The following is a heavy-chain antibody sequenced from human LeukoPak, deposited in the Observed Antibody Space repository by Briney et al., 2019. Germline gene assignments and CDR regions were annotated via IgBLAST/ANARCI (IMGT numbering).Heavy chain of an antibody. CDR1: GFSFSSYA. CDR2: ISGSGGST. D-gene: IGHD2-15*01. Sequence: GGSLRLSCAASGFSFSSYAMSWVRQAPGKGLEWVSAISGSGGSTFYADSVKGRFTIFRDNSKNTLFLQMHSLRGDDTAIYYCAKAPVTTCSGAYCYPFDYWGQGTLVTVSS. J-gene: IGHJ4*02. V-gene: IGHV3-23*01. CDR3: AKAPVTTCSGAYCYPFDY.